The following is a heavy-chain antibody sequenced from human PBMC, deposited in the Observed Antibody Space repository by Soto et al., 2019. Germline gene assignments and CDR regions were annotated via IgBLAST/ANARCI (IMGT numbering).Heavy chain of an antibody. CDR1: GFTFSSYA. CDR3: ARDSLYYVGGFYFDY. Sequence: QVQLVESGGGVVQPGRSLRLSCAASGFTFSSYAMHWVRQAPGKGLEWVAVISYDGSNKYYADSVKGRFTISRDNSKNTLYLQMNSLRAEDTAVYYCARDSLYYVGGFYFDYWGQGTLVTVSS. J-gene: IGHJ4*02. D-gene: IGHD1-26*01. CDR2: ISYDGSNK. V-gene: IGHV3-30-3*01.